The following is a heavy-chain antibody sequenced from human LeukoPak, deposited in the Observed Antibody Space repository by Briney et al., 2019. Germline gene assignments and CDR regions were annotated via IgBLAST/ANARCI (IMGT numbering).Heavy chain of an antibody. D-gene: IGHD6-6*01. CDR1: GFGLATRGGG. CDR3: AHRPRPSSYLDNWFDA. V-gene: IGHV2-5*01. J-gene: IGHJ5*02. CDR2: IYWNDDK. Sequence: CGPTLFNPQPTLTLTCTFSGFGLATRGGGVGWIRQPPGKAVEWLTVIYWNDDKRSTPSLTSRLPITKYTSTTQVVLTMTHMDPADTATYYCAHRPRPSSYLDNWFDAWGQGTLVAVSS.